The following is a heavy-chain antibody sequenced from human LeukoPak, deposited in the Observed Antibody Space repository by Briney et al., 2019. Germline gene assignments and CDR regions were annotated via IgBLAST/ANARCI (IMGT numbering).Heavy chain of an antibody. D-gene: IGHD2-2*01. CDR3: ARLGIGVVPSAMLGDYYFDY. CDR1: GGSISSGGYY. Sequence: SETLSLTCTVSGGSISSGGYYWSWIRQHPGKGLEWIGYIYYSGSTYYNPSLKSRVTMSVDTSKNQFSLKLSSVTAADTAVYYCARLGIGVVPSAMLGDYYFDYWGQGTLVTVSS. J-gene: IGHJ4*02. CDR2: IYYSGST. V-gene: IGHV4-31*03.